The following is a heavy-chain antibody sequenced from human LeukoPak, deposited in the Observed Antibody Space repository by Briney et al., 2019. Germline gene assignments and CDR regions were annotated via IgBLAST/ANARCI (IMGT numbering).Heavy chain of an antibody. V-gene: IGHV1-8*01. CDR3: ARSLGTYWGKDFLNWFDP. D-gene: IGHD3-16*01. Sequence: ASVKVSCKASEYTFTNYDINWVRQATGQGLEWMGWIYPNSGNTGYTQRFQGRVTMTRNTSLSTAYMELTSLKSEDTAVYYCARSLGTYWGKDFLNWFDPWGQGTLVTVSS. CDR2: IYPNSGNT. J-gene: IGHJ5*02. CDR1: EYTFTNYD.